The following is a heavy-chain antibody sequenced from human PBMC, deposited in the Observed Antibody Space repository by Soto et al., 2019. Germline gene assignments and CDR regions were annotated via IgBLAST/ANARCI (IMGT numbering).Heavy chain of an antibody. J-gene: IGHJ5*02. CDR1: GGTFSSYA. D-gene: IGHD3-10*01. V-gene: IGHV1-69*13. Sequence: SVKVSCKASGGTFSSYAISWVRQAPGQGLEWMGGIIPIFGTANYAQKFQGRVTITADESTSTAYMELSSLRSEDTAVYYCARSTLYGSGSYYHNWFDPWGQGTLVTVSS. CDR2: IIPIFGTA. CDR3: ARSTLYGSGSYYHNWFDP.